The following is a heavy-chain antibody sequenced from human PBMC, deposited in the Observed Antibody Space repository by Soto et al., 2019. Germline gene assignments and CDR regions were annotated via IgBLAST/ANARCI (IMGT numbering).Heavy chain of an antibody. J-gene: IGHJ5*02. CDR3: ATRYYYGPEGYNWFDA. CDR1: GESFSGYY. V-gene: IGHV4-34*01. CDR2: IKHDGST. D-gene: IGHD3-10*01. Sequence: QVQLQQWGAGLLKPSETLSLTCAVYGESFSGYYWSWIRQPPGKGLEWIGEIKHDGSTKYKPSLKSRVTVSVDTSKNQFSLKVTSVTAADTAVYYCATRYYYGPEGYNWFDAWGQGTLVTVSS.